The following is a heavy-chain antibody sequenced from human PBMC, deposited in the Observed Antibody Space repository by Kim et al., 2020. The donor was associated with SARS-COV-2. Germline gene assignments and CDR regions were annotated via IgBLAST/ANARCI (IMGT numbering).Heavy chain of an antibody. CDR2: ISYDGSNK. D-gene: IGHD3-22*01. CDR3: ARASKRTMIVVVITTALDY. CDR1: GFTFSSYA. Sequence: GGSLRLSCAASGFTFSSYAMHWVRQAPGKGLEWVAVISYDGSNKYYADSVKGRFTISRDNSKNTLYLQMNSLRAEDTAVYYCARASKRTMIVVVITTALDYWGQGTLVTVSS. J-gene: IGHJ4*02. V-gene: IGHV3-30-3*01.